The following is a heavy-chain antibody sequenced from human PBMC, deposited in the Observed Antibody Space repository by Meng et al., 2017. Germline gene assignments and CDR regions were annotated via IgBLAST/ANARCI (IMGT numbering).Heavy chain of an antibody. CDR2: ISSSGSTI. D-gene: IGHD1-26*01. CDR3: AREGYPYSGSYRCYYYGMDV. J-gene: IGHJ6*02. CDR1: GFTFSDYY. Sequence: GESLKISCAASGFTFSDYYMSWIRQAPGKGLEWVSYISSSGSTIYYADSVKGRFTISRDNAKNSLYLQMNSLRAEDTAVYYCAREGYPYSGSYRCYYYGMDVWGQGTTVTVSS. V-gene: IGHV3-11*01.